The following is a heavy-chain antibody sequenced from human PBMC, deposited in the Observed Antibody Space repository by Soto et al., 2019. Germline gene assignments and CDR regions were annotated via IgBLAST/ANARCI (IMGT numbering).Heavy chain of an antibody. D-gene: IGHD2-8*01. CDR2: INHSGST. Sequence: QVQLQQWGAGLLKPSETLSLTCAVYGGSFSGYYWSWIRQPPGKGLEWTGEINHSGSTNYNPSLKSRVTRSVDTSKNPFSLKLSSVTAADTAVYYCGRGYGRTVDYWGQGTLVTVSS. J-gene: IGHJ4*02. V-gene: IGHV4-34*01. CDR3: GRGYGRTVDY. CDR1: GGSFSGYY.